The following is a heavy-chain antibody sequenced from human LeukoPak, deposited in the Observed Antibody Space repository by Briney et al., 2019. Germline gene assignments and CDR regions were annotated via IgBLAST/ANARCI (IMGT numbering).Heavy chain of an antibody. CDR1: GYTFTSYA. CDR3: ARDAPRGSGSYYNPPDY. D-gene: IGHD3-10*01. V-gene: IGHV1-3*01. J-gene: IGHJ4*02. Sequence: ASVKVSCKASGYTFTSYAMHWVRQAPGQRLEWMGWINAGNGNTKYSQKFQGRVTITRDTSASTAYMELSSLRSEDTAVYYCARDAPRGSGSYYNPPDYWGQGTLVTVSS. CDR2: INAGNGNT.